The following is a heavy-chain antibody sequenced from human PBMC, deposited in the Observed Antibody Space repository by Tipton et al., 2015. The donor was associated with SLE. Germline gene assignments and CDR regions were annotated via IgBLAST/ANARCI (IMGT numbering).Heavy chain of an antibody. D-gene: IGHD3-22*01. CDR3: ARVQSTTIVVVTKGDAFYI. Sequence: TLSLTCAVYGGSFSGYYWSWIRQPPGKGLEWIGEINHSGSTNYNPSLKSRVTISVDTSKNQFSLKLSSVTAADTAVYYCARVQSTTIVVVTKGDAFYIWGEWTMVPGSS. CDR2: INHSGST. V-gene: IGHV4-34*01. CDR1: GGSFSGYY. J-gene: IGHJ3*02.